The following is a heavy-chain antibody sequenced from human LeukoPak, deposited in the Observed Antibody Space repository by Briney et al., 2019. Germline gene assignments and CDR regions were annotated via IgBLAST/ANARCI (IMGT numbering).Heavy chain of an antibody. CDR1: GGSFSGYY. CDR2: INHSGST. J-gene: IGHJ6*03. D-gene: IGHD2-2*02. V-gene: IGHV4-34*01. Sequence: SETLSLTCAVYGGSFSGYYWSWIRQPPGKGLEWIGEINHSGSTNYNPSLKSRVTISVDTSKNQFSLKLSSVTAADTAAYYCARGISDIVVVPAAIYYYYYMDVWGKGTTVTVSS. CDR3: ARGISDIVVVPAAIYYYYYMDV.